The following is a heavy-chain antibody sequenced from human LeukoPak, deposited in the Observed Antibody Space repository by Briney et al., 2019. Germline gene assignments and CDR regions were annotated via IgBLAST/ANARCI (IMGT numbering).Heavy chain of an antibody. V-gene: IGHV3-23*01. J-gene: IGHJ6*02. CDR1: LFTSSGYT. CDR2: ISGSGGIT. D-gene: IGHD5-12*01. CDR3: AKKQGGIIVATTLHYYYGMDV. Sequence: GGSLRLSCAASLFTSSGYTMSSVSHAPGEGLERVSPISGSGGITYYADSLKGRFTISTDKSKNTLCLQKYTPREPDTAVYFFAKKQGGIIVATTLHYYYGMDVWGQGTPVTVSS.